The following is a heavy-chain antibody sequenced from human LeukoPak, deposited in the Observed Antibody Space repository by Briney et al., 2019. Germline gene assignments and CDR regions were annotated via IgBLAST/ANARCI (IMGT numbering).Heavy chain of an antibody. CDR2: IKQDGSEK. J-gene: IGHJ6*03. Sequence: GGSLRLSCAASGFTFSSYWMSRVRQAPGKGLEWVANIKQDGSEKYYVDSVKGRFTISRDNAKNSLYLQMNSLRAEDTAVYYCARSGIKMVRGVIIKSPYHMDVWGKGTTVTVSS. CDR3: ARSGIKMVRGVIIKSPYHMDV. D-gene: IGHD3-10*01. V-gene: IGHV3-7*01. CDR1: GFTFSSYW.